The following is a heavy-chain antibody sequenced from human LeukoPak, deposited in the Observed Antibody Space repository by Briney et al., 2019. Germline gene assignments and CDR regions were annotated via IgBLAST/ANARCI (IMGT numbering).Heavy chain of an antibody. Sequence: GGPLRLSCVHSGTPFRSDWMHWARQAPGKAPVGISRISSDGRSTTYADSVKGRFTMSRDNAKNTLFLQMNSLRVEDTAVYYGASHYGMDVWGQGTTVTVSS. J-gene: IGHJ6*02. CDR2: ISSDGRST. CDR3: ASHYGMDV. V-gene: IGHV3-74*01. CDR1: GTPFRSDW.